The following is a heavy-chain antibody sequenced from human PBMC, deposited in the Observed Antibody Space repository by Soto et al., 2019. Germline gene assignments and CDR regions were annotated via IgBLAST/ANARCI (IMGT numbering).Heavy chain of an antibody. Sequence: QVQLVESGGGLVKPGGSLRLSCAASGFTFSDHYMSWIRQAPGKGLEWVSYISGSGSVICYAHSVKGRFTISRDNAKNSLYLQMNSLRAEDTAIYYCARRTAGARGDYWGQGTLVTVSS. CDR1: GFTFSDHY. CDR2: ISGSGSVI. D-gene: IGHD1-26*01. J-gene: IGHJ4*02. V-gene: IGHV3-11*01. CDR3: ARRTAGARGDY.